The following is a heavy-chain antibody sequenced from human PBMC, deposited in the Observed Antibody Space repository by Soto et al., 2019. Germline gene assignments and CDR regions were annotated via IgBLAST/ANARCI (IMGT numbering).Heavy chain of an antibody. V-gene: IGHV2-5*01. Sequence: KESGPTLVNPTQTLTLTCSFSGFSFSTSGVGVGWVRQPPGKALEWLALIYWSGDEHYRPSLKSRLTITKDTSKNQVVLIMTNMDPVDTATYYCARGLATLPVFAFDVWGQGTTVTVSS. CDR3: ARGLATLPVFAFDV. CDR2: IYWSGDE. J-gene: IGHJ3*01. CDR1: GFSFSTSGVG. D-gene: IGHD6-6*01.